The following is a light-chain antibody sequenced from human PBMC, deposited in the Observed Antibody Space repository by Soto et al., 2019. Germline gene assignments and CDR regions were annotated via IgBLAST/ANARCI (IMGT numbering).Light chain of an antibody. CDR2: GAS. CDR3: QQYNNWPRT. Sequence: EIVLTQSPGTLSLSPGERATLSFRASQSVSSSYLAWYQQKPGQAPRLLIYGASSRATGIPDRFSGSGSGTDFTLTISSLQSEDFAVYYCQQYNNWPRTFGQGTKVDI. CDR1: QSVSSSY. V-gene: IGKV3-20*01. J-gene: IGKJ1*01.